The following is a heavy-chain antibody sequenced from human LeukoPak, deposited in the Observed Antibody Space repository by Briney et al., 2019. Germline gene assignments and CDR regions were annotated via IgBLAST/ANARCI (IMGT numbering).Heavy chain of an antibody. V-gene: IGHV4-39*01. CDR3: VRQSSGYFDY. Sequence: SETLSLTCTVSGGSISSSSYYWGWIRQPPGKGLEWIGSIYYSGSTYYNPSLKSRVTISVDTSKNQFSLNLTSVTAADTAVYYCVRQSSGYFDYWGQGTLVTVSS. CDR2: IYYSGST. CDR1: GGSISSSSYY. J-gene: IGHJ4*02. D-gene: IGHD3-22*01.